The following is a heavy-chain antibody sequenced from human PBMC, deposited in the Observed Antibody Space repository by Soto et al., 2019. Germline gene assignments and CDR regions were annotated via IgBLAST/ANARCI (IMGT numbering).Heavy chain of an antibody. CDR2: INYSGST. CDR3: ARGRVVVVPATHYNWFDP. V-gene: IGHV4-34*01. J-gene: IGHJ5*02. D-gene: IGHD2-15*01. Sequence: QVQLQQWGAGLLKPSETLSLTCAVYGGSFSGYYWSWIRQPPGKGLEWIGEINYSGSTNYNPSLKSRVTISVDTSTNHFSLKLSSVTAADTAVYYCARGRVVVVPATHYNWFDPWGQGTLVTVSS. CDR1: GGSFSGYY.